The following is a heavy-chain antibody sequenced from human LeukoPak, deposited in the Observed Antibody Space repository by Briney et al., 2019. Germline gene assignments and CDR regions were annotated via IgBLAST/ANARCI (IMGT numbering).Heavy chain of an antibody. CDR3: ARGRRYFDP. J-gene: IGHJ5*02. Sequence: PGGSLRLSCAASGFTVSANYMNWVRQAPGKGLEWVSIIHSTGHTFYADSVKGRFTVSRDISSNTLYLQVNSLRAEDTALYYCARGRRYFDPWGQGTLVTVAS. CDR1: GFTVSANY. V-gene: IGHV3-53*01. D-gene: IGHD2-15*01. CDR2: IHSTGHT.